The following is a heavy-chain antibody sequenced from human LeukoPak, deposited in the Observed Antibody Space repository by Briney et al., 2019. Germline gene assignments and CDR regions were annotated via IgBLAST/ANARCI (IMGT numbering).Heavy chain of an antibody. CDR3: ARRASTRIVFDY. CDR1: GGSIRSYY. D-gene: IGHD3-22*01. Sequence: SETLSLTCSVSGGSIRSYYWSWIRQPPGKGLEWIGYIHYSGSTNYNPTLKSRVALSVDTSKNQFSLKLSSVTAADTAVYYCARRASTRIVFDYWGQGTLVTVSS. J-gene: IGHJ4*02. CDR2: IHYSGST. V-gene: IGHV4-59*08.